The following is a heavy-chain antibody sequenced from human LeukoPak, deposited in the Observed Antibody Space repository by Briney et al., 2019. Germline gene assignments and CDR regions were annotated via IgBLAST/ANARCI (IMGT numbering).Heavy chain of an antibody. V-gene: IGHV1-18*01. D-gene: IGHD5-18*01. J-gene: IGHJ6*02. Sequence: GASVKVSCKASGYTFSTYGISWVRQAPGQGLEWMGWISAYNGYTNYAQKVQGRVTMTTDTSTSTAYMEVRSLRSDDTAVYYCARVSRDTADSYYYYGMDVWGLGTTVTVSS. CDR2: ISAYNGYT. CDR3: ARVSRDTADSYYYYGMDV. CDR1: GYTFSTYG.